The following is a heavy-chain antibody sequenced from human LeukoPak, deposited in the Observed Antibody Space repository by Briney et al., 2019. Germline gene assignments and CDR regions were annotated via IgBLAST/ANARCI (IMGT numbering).Heavy chain of an antibody. CDR2: ISGSGGST. D-gene: IGHD3-22*01. CDR1: GFTFDDYG. V-gene: IGHV3-23*01. Sequence: GGSLRLSCAASGFTFDDYGMSWVRQAPGKGLEWVSAISGSGGSTYYADSVRGRFTISGDNAKNSLYLQMNSLRAEDTAVYYCARVRSSYYYESSGYYHYDAFDIWGQGTMVTVSS. J-gene: IGHJ3*02. CDR3: ARVRSSYYYESSGYYHYDAFDI.